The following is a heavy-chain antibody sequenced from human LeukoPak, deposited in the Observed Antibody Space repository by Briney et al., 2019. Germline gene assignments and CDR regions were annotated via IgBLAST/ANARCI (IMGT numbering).Heavy chain of an antibody. CDR1: GYTFTGYY. CDR3: ARSKQATVTTDY. CDR2: INPNSGGT. Sequence: ASVKVSCEASGYTFTGYYMHWVRQAPGQGLEWMGWINPNSGGTNYAQKFQGRVTVTRDTSISTAYMELSRLRSDDTAVYYCARSKQATVTTDYWGQGTLVTVSS. J-gene: IGHJ4*02. D-gene: IGHD4-17*01. V-gene: IGHV1-2*02.